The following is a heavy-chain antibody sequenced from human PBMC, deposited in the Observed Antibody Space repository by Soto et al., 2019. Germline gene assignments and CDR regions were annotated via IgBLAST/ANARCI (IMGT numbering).Heavy chain of an antibody. CDR1: GGSISSGGYY. Sequence: QVQLQESGPGLVKPSQTLSLTCTVSGGSISSGGYYWSWIRQHPGKGLEWIGYIYYSGSTYYNPSLKSRVTISVDTSKNQFSLKLSSVTAADTAVYYCARGGTTVLYYYYGMDVWGQGTTVTVSS. CDR2: IYYSGST. V-gene: IGHV4-31*03. D-gene: IGHD1-7*01. CDR3: ARGGTTVLYYYYGMDV. J-gene: IGHJ6*02.